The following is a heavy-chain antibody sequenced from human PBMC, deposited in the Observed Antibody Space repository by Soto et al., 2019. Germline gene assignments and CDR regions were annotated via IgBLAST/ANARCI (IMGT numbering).Heavy chain of an antibody. CDR1: GGSISSGDYY. Sequence: SETLSLTCTVSGGSISSGDYYWSWIRQPPGKGLEWIGYIYYSGSTYYNPSLKSRVTISVDTSKNQFSLKLSSVTAADTAVDYGAGCGYCTHGVCSPFDYWGQGTLVTVSS. V-gene: IGHV4-30-4*01. D-gene: IGHD2-8*01. J-gene: IGHJ4*02. CDR3: AGCGYCTHGVCSPFDY. CDR2: IYYSGST.